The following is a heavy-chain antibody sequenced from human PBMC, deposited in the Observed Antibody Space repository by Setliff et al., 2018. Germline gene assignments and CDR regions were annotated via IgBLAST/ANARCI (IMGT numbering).Heavy chain of an antibody. J-gene: IGHJ4*02. V-gene: IGHV4-30-4*08. CDR3: ARFPYYYGSGSYYTHDY. Sequence: KPSETLSLTCTVSGGSISSGDYYWSWIRQPPGKGLEWIGYIYYSGSTYYNPSLKSRVTISVDTSKNQFSLKLSSVTAADTAVYYCARFPYYYGSGSYYTHDYWGQGTLVTVSS. CDR2: IYYSGST. D-gene: IGHD3-10*01. CDR1: GGSISSGDYY.